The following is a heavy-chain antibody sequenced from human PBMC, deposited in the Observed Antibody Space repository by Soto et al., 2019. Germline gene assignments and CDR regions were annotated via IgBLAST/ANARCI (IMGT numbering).Heavy chain of an antibody. CDR3: EIAARRRTLGMKGYYLDS. CDR2: SSDRGHT. CDR1: GGSFSGYY. D-gene: IGHD2-15*01. V-gene: IGHV4-34*01. Sequence: QVQLQQWGAGLLKPSETLSLTCAVYGGSFSGYYWCWIRQPPGKGLEWIGESSDRGHTQYTPSVEIRVTISLDNPNNQLSLEVTSVTAADTAVYYCEIAARRRTLGMKGYYLDSWGPATRVSVSS. J-gene: IGHJ4*02.